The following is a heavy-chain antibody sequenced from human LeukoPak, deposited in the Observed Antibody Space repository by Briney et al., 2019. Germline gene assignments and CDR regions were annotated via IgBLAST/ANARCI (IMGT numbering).Heavy chain of an antibody. CDR2: FESDNGET. D-gene: IGHD3-16*01. V-gene: IGHV1-24*01. CDR1: GYTITDLS. Sequence: ASGKVSCNVSGYTITDLSIHWVRQAPGKGLEWMGGFESDNGETIYAQKFQGRVTMTEDTSTEPAYMEVSSLRSEDTAVYYCEASSYGWDFFDYWGQGTLVTVPS. J-gene: IGHJ4*02. CDR3: EASSYGWDFFDY.